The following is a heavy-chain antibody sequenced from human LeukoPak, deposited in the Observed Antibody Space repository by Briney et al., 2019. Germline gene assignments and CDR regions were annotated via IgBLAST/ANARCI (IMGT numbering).Heavy chain of an antibody. D-gene: IGHD5-12*01. J-gene: IGHJ6*03. CDR3: AKGSDYEAQYYYYYMDV. Sequence: GGSLRLSCAASGFTFSSYGMHWVRQAPGKGLEWVAFIRYDGSNKYYADSVKGRFTISRDNSKNTLYLHVNSLRPEDTAVYYCAKGSDYEAQYYYYYMDVWGKGTTVTISS. V-gene: IGHV3-30*02. CDR2: IRYDGSNK. CDR1: GFTFSSYG.